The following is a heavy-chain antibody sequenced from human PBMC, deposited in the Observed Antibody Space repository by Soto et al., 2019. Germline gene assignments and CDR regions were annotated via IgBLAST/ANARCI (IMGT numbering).Heavy chain of an antibody. V-gene: IGHV1-8*01. J-gene: IGHJ6*02. Sequence: QVQLVQSGAEVKKPGASVKVSCKASGYTFTSYDINWVRQATGQGLEWMGWMNPNSGNTGYAQKFQGRVTMTRNTSSSAAYMELRSLRSEDTAVYCCARGGATVVTHWYYYGMDVWGQGTTVTVSS. CDR3: ARGGATVVTHWYYYGMDV. CDR1: GYTFTSYD. D-gene: IGHD4-17*01. CDR2: MNPNSGNT.